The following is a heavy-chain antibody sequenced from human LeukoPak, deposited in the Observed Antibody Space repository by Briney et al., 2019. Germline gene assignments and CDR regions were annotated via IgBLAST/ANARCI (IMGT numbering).Heavy chain of an antibody. CDR2: ISDSGGST. CDR3: AKGIATAAISDY. V-gene: IGHV3-23*01. J-gene: IGHJ4*02. CDR1: GFTFSSYG. D-gene: IGHD6-13*01. Sequence: GGSLRLSCAASGFTFSSYGMHWVRQAPGKGLEWVAGISDSGGSTYYADSVKGRFTISRDNSKNTLYLQMNSLGAEDTAVYYCAKGIATAAISDYWGQGTLVTVSS.